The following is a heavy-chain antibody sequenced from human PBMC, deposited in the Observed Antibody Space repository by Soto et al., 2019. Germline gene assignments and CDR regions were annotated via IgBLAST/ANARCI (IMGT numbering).Heavy chain of an antibody. CDR1: GGSVSSSSYY. Sequence: PSETLSLTCTVSGGSVSSSSYYWGWVRQPPGKGLEWIGSVYYSGSTYYNPSLESRVTISVDKSKNQFSLKLMSLSPADKAVYYSRRTEALDTISYYFDYCRQGHLVTVSS. V-gene: IGHV4-39*01. CDR3: RRTEALDTISYYFDY. J-gene: IGHJ4*02. D-gene: IGHD1-1*01. CDR2: VYYSGST.